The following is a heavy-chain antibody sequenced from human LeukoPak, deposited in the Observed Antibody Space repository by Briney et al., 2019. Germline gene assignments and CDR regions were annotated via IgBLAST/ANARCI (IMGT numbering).Heavy chain of an antibody. J-gene: IGHJ4*02. Sequence: PSETLSLTCAVYGGSFSGYYWSWIRQPPGKGLEWIGEINHSGSTNYNPSLKSRVTISVDTSKNQFSLKVRSVTAADTAVYYCARDGGFRIAVTDPFDYWGQGTLVTVSS. CDR1: GGSFSGYY. D-gene: IGHD6-19*01. V-gene: IGHV4-34*01. CDR2: INHSGST. CDR3: ARDGGFRIAVTDPFDY.